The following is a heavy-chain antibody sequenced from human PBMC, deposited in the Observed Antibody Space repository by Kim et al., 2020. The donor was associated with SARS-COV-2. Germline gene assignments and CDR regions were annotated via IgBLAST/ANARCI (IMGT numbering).Heavy chain of an antibody. CDR1: GFTFSSYS. CDR2: ISSSSSYI. J-gene: IGHJ6*02. V-gene: IGHV3-21*01. CDR3: ARGPIAAAGTPNEKYYYYGMDV. Sequence: GGSLRLSCAASGFTFSSYSMNWVRQAPGKGLEWVSSISSSSSYIYYADSVKGRFTISRDNAKNSLYLQMNSLRAEDTAVYYCARGPIAAAGTPNEKYYYYGMDVWGQGTTVTVSS. D-gene: IGHD6-13*01.